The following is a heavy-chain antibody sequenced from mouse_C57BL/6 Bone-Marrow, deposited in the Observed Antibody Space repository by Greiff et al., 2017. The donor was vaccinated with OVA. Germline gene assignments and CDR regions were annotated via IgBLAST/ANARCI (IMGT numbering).Heavy chain of an antibody. D-gene: IGHD2-4*01. CDR2: ISSGGSYT. Sequence: EVKLMESGGDLVKPGGSLPLSCAAPGFTFSSYGMSWVRQTPYKRLEWVATISSGGSYTYSPDSVKGRFTSSRDEAKNTLYLQMSSLKSEDTAMYYCARHRWDYDGGDYYYAMDYWGQGTSDTVSS. CDR1: GFTFSSYG. J-gene: IGHJ4*01. V-gene: IGHV5-6*01. CDR3: ARHRWDYDGGDYYYAMDY.